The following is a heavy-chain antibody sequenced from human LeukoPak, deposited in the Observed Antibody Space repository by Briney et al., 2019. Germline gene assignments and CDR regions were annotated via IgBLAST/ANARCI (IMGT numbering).Heavy chain of an antibody. V-gene: IGHV3-21*01. CDR1: GFVVTPYS. D-gene: IGHD2-21*01. J-gene: IGHJ4*02. CDR3: ARAPLTVVVHY. CDR2: ISSDGNYK. Sequence: GGSLRLSCAASGFVVTPYSMIWVRQPPGKGLEWVSSISSDGNYKYYAGSVKGRFTISRDDAKNSLFLLMNSLRAEDTAVYFCARAPLTVVVHYWGQGTLVTVSS.